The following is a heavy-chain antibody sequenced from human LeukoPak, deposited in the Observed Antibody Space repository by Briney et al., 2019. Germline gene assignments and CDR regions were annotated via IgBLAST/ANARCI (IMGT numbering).Heavy chain of an antibody. J-gene: IGHJ4*02. CDR1: GVSISSSSFY. Sequence: PSETLSLTCTVSGVSISSSSFYWGWIRQPPGKGLEWVGSIYYSGSTYYNPSLKSRVTISVDTSKNQFSLKLSSVTAADTAVYYCARHGWYYFPYWGQGTLVTVSS. CDR3: ARHGWYYFPY. V-gene: IGHV4-39*01. CDR2: IYYSGST. D-gene: IGHD2-15*01.